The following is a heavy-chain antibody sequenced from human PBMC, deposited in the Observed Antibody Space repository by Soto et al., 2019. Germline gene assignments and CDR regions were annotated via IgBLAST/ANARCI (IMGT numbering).Heavy chain of an antibody. CDR3: ARWDSSSWYDRQFDY. Sequence: GGSLRLSCAASGFTFSSYSMNWVRLAPGKGLEWVSYISSSSSYTNYADSVKGRFTISRDNAKNSLYLQMNSLRAEDTAVYYCARWDSSSWYDRQFDYWGQGTLVTVSS. D-gene: IGHD6-13*01. CDR2: ISSSSSYT. CDR1: GFTFSSYS. J-gene: IGHJ4*02. V-gene: IGHV3-21*05.